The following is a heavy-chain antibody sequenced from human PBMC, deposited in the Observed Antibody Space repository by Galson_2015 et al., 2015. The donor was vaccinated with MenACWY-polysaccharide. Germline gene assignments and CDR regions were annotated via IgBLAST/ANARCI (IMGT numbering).Heavy chain of an antibody. CDR1: GFTFSDYY. D-gene: IGHD2-15*01. CDR3: ARPYCGGGTCYAYYYGMDV. CDR2: ISTSAITI. J-gene: IGHJ6*02. Sequence: SLRLSCAASGFTFSDYYMSWLRQAPGNGLEWIAYISTSAITIYYADSVKGRFTISRDDAKHSLYLQMNILRAEDTAVYYCARPYCGGGTCYAYYYGMDVWGQGTTVSVSS. V-gene: IGHV3-11*01.